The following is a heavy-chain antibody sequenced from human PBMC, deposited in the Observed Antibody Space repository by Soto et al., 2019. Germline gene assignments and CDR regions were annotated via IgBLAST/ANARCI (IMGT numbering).Heavy chain of an antibody. D-gene: IGHD2-21*02. CDR3: ARWGDPAVRGFDI. CDR2: VHYTGIS. CDR1: GASVTDYY. Sequence: QVQLQESGPGLMKPSETLSLTCTVSGASVTDYYWNWIRQPPGRGLEWIGFVHYTGISNYSPSLRSRVTMSVDTSKNQFSLKVTSVTAADTAVYYCARWGDPAVRGFDIWGQGTMVTVSS. V-gene: IGHV4-59*02. J-gene: IGHJ3*02.